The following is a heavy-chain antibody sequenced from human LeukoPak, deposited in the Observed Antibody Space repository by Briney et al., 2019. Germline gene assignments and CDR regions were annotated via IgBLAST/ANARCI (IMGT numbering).Heavy chain of an antibody. CDR1: GFTVSSNY. D-gene: IGHD2-15*01. Sequence: GGSLRLSCAASGFTVSSNYMSWVRQAPGKGLEWVSVIYSGGSTYYADSVKGRFTISRDNSKNTLYLQMNSLRAEDTAVYYCAKSVIVVVVAATLFDYWGQGTLVTVSS. CDR2: IYSGGST. CDR3: AKSVIVVVVAATLFDY. V-gene: IGHV3-53*01. J-gene: IGHJ4*02.